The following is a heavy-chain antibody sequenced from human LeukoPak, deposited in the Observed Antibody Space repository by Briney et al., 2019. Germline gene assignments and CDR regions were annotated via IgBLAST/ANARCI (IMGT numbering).Heavy chain of an antibody. J-gene: IGHJ6*03. CDR2: ISAYNGNT. CDR1: GYTFTSYG. D-gene: IGHD3-3*01. V-gene: IGHV1-18*01. Sequence: ASVKVSCKASGYTFTSYGISWVRQAPGQGLEWMGWISAYNGNTNYAQKLQGRATMTTDTSTSTAYMELRSLRSDDTAVYYCAREGYDFWSGYWNYYYYMDVWGKGTTVTVSS. CDR3: AREGYDFWSGYWNYYYYMDV.